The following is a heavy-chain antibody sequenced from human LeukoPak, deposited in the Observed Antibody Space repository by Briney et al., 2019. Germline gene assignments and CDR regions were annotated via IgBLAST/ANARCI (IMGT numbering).Heavy chain of an antibody. CDR3: AREAELLWSPTQYYYYYMDV. J-gene: IGHJ6*03. V-gene: IGHV3-7*01. CDR1: GFTFSSYW. CDR2: IKQDGSEK. Sequence: PGGSLRLSCAASGFTFSSYWMSWVRQAPGKGLEWVANIKQDGSEKYYVDSVKGRFTISRDNAKNSLYLQMNSLRAEDTAVYYCAREAELLWSPTQYYYYYMDVWGKGTTVTVSS. D-gene: IGHD3-10*01.